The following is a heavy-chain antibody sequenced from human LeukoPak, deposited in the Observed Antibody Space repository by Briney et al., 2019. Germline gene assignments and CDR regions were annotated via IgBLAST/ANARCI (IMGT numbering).Heavy chain of an antibody. J-gene: IGHJ3*02. CDR2: INPNSGGT. Sequence: ASVKVSCKASGGTFSSYAISWVRQAPGQGLEWMGWINPNSGGTNYAQKFQGWVTMTRDTSISTAYMELSGLRSDDTAVYYCARMMTNAFDIWGQGTMVTVSS. CDR1: GGTFSSYA. V-gene: IGHV1-2*04. CDR3: ARMMTNAFDI. D-gene: IGHD4-11*01.